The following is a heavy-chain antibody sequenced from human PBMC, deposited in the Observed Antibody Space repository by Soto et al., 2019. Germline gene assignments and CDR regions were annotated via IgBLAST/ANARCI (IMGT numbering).Heavy chain of an antibody. J-gene: IGHJ6*02. CDR1: GGTFSSYA. CDR2: IIPIFGTA. D-gene: IGHD5-12*01. CDR3: ARGMPGLRFGLVYYYYGMDV. V-gene: IGHV1-69*13. Sequence: GASVKVSCKASGGTFSSYAISWVRQAPGQGLEWMGGIIPIFGTANYAQKFQGRVTITADESTSTAYMELSSLRSEDTAVYYCARGMPGLRFGLVYYYYGMDVWGQGTTVT.